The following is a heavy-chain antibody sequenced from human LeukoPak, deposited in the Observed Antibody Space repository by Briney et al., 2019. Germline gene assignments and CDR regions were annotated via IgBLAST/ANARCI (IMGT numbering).Heavy chain of an antibody. CDR2: ISVSGGST. V-gene: IGHV3-23*01. D-gene: IGHD6-6*01. CDR3: ARDGAGIAPLPAPTFAS. CDR1: GFTFSSYA. J-gene: IGHJ4*02. Sequence: PGGSLRLSCAASGFTFSSYAMSWVRQAPGKGLEWVSGISVSGGSTYYADSVKGRFTISRDNSKNTLYLQMNSLRAEDTAVYYCARDGAGIAPLPAPTFASGGQGPLVTVS.